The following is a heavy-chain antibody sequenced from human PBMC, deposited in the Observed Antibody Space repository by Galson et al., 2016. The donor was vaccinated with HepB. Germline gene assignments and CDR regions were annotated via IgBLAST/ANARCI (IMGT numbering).Heavy chain of an antibody. D-gene: IGHD1-26*01. CDR1: GYTFTRSY. Sequence: SCKASGYTFTRSYMHWVRQAPGQGLEWMGIINPSGRSTTYAQKFQGRVTMTRDTSTSTVYMEMSGRRSEDTSVYYCASWYSGPYSIIYEYWGQGTLVTVSS. CDR2: INPSGRST. V-gene: IGHV1-46*01. CDR3: ASWYSGPYSIIYEY. J-gene: IGHJ4*02.